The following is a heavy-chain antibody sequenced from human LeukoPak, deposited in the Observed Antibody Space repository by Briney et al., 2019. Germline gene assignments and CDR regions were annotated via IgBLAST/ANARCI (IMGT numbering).Heavy chain of an antibody. D-gene: IGHD5-24*01. J-gene: IGHJ4*02. CDR1: GGTFSSYE. CDR2: INPNSGGT. V-gene: IGHV1-2*02. CDR3: ARMFREMATIPPFDY. Sequence: GSSVKVSCKASGGTFSSYEISWVRQAPGQGLEWMGWINPNSGGTNYAQKFQGRVTMTRDTSISTAYMELSRLRSDDTAVYYCARMFREMATIPPFDYWGQGTLVTVSS.